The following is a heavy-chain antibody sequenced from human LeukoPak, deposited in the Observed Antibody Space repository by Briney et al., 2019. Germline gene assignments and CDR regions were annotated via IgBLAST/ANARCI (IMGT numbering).Heavy chain of an antibody. V-gene: IGHV1-8*03. CDR2: MNPNSGNT. CDR1: GYTFTGYY. D-gene: IGHD2-2*01. Sequence: ASVKVSCKASGYTFTGYYMHWVRQAPGQGLEWMGWMNPNSGNTGYAQKFQGRVTITRNTSISTAYMELSSLRSEDTAVYYCAREVVPAAHFGYYYYYMDVWGKGTTVTVSS. J-gene: IGHJ6*03. CDR3: AREVVPAAHFGYYYYYMDV.